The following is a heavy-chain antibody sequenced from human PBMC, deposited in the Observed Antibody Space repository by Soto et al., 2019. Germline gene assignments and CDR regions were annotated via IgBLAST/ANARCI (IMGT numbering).Heavy chain of an antibody. CDR2: MSPNSGIT. J-gene: IGHJ4*02. Sequence: QVQLVQSGAEVKKPGASVKVSCKASGYTFSNFEINWVRQAAGQGLEWMGWMSPNSGITGYAQKFQGRVTMTWNTSISAAYMELSSLRSEDTAMYYCARVMKGQFGLCDYWGQGTLVTVSS. D-gene: IGHD3-10*01. CDR1: GYTFSNFE. V-gene: IGHV1-8*01. CDR3: ARVMKGQFGLCDY.